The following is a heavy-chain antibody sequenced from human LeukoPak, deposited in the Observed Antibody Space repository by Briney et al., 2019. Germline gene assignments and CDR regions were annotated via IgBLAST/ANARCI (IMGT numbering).Heavy chain of an antibody. Sequence: ASVKVSCKASGYTFTSYDINWVRQATGQGLEWMGRMNPNSGNTGYAQKFQGRVTMTRNTSISTAYMELSSLRSEDTAVYYCARVRYYDFWSGSGMDVWGQGTTVTVSS. J-gene: IGHJ6*02. D-gene: IGHD3-3*01. CDR2: MNPNSGNT. V-gene: IGHV1-8*01. CDR3: ARVRYYDFWSGSGMDV. CDR1: GYTFTSYD.